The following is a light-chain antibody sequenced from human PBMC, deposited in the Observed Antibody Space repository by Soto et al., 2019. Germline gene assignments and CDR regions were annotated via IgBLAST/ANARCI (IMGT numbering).Light chain of an antibody. CDR3: QQYGDSPTWT. Sequence: EIVLTQSPGTLSLSPGETATLSCRAGQSVHRSYLAWYQQKPGQAPRLLIYGASSRATGIPDRFSGSGSGTEFTLTISRLEPEDFAVYYCQQYGDSPTWTFGQGTKVEIK. CDR1: QSVHRSY. V-gene: IGKV3-20*01. CDR2: GAS. J-gene: IGKJ1*01.